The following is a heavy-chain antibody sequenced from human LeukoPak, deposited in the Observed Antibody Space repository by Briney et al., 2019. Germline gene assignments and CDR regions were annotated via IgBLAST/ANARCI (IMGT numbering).Heavy chain of an antibody. CDR3: ARGLGGSYYFDH. V-gene: IGHV4-34*01. Sequence: SETLSLTCAVYGGSFSGYYWGWIRQPPGKGLDWIGEIIHSGGTNYNPSLKSRVTISVDTSKNQFPLNLNSINAADTAVYYCARGLGGSYYFDHWGQGTLVTVSS. D-gene: IGHD1-26*01. CDR1: GGSFSGYY. J-gene: IGHJ4*02. CDR2: IIHSGGT.